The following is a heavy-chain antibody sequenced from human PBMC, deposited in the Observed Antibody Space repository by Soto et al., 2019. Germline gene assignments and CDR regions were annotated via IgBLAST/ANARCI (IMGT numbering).Heavy chain of an antibody. CDR3: ARVKYSPPYYYYSGMDV. D-gene: IGHD5-18*01. J-gene: IGHJ6*02. V-gene: IGHV1-18*01. CDR2: ISAYNGNT. Sequence: QVQLVQSGAEVKKPGASVKVSCKASGYTFTSYGISWVRQAPGQGLEWMGWISAYNGNTNYAQKIQGRVTMTTDTSTSTAYMELRSLRSDDTAVYYCARVKYSPPYYYYSGMDVWGQGTTVTVSS. CDR1: GYTFTSYG.